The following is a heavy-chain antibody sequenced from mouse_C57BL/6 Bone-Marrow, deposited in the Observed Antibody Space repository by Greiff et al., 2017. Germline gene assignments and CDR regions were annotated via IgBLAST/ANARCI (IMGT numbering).Heavy chain of an antibody. CDR2: IYPRSGNT. Sequence: VQLQQSGAELARPGASVKLSCKASGYTFTSSGISWVKQRTGQGLEWIGEIYPRSGNTYYNEKFKGKATLTADKSSSTAYMELRSLTSEDSAVYFCARGMGYHYGSSYGYWGQGTTLTVSS. D-gene: IGHD1-1*01. CDR1: GYTFTSSG. J-gene: IGHJ2*01. CDR3: ARGMGYHYGSSYGY. V-gene: IGHV1-81*01.